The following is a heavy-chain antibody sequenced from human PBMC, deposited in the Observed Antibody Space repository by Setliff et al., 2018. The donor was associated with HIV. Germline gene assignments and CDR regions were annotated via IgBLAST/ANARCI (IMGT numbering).Heavy chain of an antibody. J-gene: IGHJ4*02. Sequence: ASVKVSCKASGGTLSIYTINWVRQAPGQGLEWMGGIIPIFGTPNFAPKFQGRVTITAGESTKTAYMELSSLRSEDTAVYYCATPLDVTMGRDYWGQGTLVTVSS. V-gene: IGHV1-69*13. D-gene: IGHD3-10*01. CDR1: GGTLSIYT. CDR3: ATPLDVTMGRDY. CDR2: IIPIFGTP.